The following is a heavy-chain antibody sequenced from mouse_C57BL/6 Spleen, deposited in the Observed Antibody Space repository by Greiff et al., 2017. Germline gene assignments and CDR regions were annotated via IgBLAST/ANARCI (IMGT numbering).Heavy chain of an antibody. V-gene: IGHV3-6*01. Sequence: DVQLVESGPGLVKPSQSLSLTCSVTGYSITSGYYWNWIRQFPGNKLEWMGYISYDGSNNYNPSLKNRISITRDTSKNQFFLKLNSVTTEDTATYYCARDRYYGSSYYAMDYWGQGTSVTVSS. J-gene: IGHJ4*01. CDR3: ARDRYYGSSYYAMDY. CDR1: GYSITSGYY. CDR2: ISYDGSN. D-gene: IGHD1-1*01.